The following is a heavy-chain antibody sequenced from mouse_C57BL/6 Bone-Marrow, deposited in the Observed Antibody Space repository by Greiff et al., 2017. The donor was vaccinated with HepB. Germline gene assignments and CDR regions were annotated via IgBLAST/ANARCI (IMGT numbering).Heavy chain of an antibody. J-gene: IGHJ1*03. V-gene: IGHV5-12*01. CDR3: ARHGYYYGSSYGYFDV. CDR2: ISNGGGST. CDR1: GFTFSDYY. D-gene: IGHD1-1*01. Sequence: EVQVVESGGGLVQPGGSLKLSCAASGFTFSDYYMYWVRQTPEKRLEWVAYISNGGGSTYYPDTVKGRFTISRDNAKNTLYLQMSRLKSEDTAMYYCARHGYYYGSSYGYFDVWGTGTTVTVSS.